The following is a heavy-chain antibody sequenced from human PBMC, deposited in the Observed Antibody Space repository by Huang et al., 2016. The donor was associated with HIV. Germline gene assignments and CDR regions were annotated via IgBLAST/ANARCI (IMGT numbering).Heavy chain of an antibody. Sequence: QLQLQGSGPGLVKPSETLSLTCTVSGGSITSSSYYWGWIRQPPGKGLEWVGSIYSSGSTDYNPSLKSRVPVSVDTSKNQFSLKRSSVTAADTAVYYCARHFSYYDSSGYTPWDAFDIWGQGTMVTVSS. J-gene: IGHJ3*02. CDR2: IYSSGST. CDR3: ARHFSYYDSSGYTPWDAFDI. V-gene: IGHV4-39*01. D-gene: IGHD3-22*01. CDR1: GGSITSSSYY.